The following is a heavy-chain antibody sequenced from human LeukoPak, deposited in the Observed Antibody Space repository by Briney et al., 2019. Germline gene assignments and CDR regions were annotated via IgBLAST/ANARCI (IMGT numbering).Heavy chain of an antibody. CDR1: GYSFSDYW. Sequence: GKSLKISCQGSGYSFSDYWIGWVGQMPGTGLEWMGIIYPGDSDTRYSPSFQGQVTMSADKSISTAYLQWSSLKASDTAIYYCARLLTSGPTIPDWFDPWGQGTLVTVS. CDR2: IYPGDSDT. V-gene: IGHV5-51*01. J-gene: IGHJ5*02. CDR3: ARLLTSGPTIPDWFDP. D-gene: IGHD1-14*01.